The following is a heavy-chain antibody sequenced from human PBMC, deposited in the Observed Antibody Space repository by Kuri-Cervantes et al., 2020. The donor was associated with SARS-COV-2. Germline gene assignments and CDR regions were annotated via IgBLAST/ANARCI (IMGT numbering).Heavy chain of an antibody. Sequence: ASVKVSCKASGYTFTGYGISWVRQAPGQGLEWMGWISAYNGNTNYAQKLQGRVTMTTDTSTSTAYMELRSLRSDDTAVYYCARGWSGYSLYYFYYWGQGTLVTVSS. J-gene: IGHJ4*02. CDR3: ARGWSGYSLYYFYY. D-gene: IGHD3-3*01. CDR2: ISAYNGNT. V-gene: IGHV1-18*01. CDR1: GYTFTGYG.